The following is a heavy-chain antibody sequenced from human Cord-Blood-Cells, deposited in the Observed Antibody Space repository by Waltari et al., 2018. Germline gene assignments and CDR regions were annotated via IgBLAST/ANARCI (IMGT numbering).Heavy chain of an antibody. CDR1: GYTFTGYY. D-gene: IGHD6-13*01. CDR3: ARGRGGYSSSWYIDY. CDR2: INPNSGGT. J-gene: IGHJ4*02. V-gene: IGHV1-2*02. Sequence: QVQLVQSGAEVKKPGASVKVSCKASGYTFTGYYMHWVRQAPGQGLEWMGWINPNSGGTNYAQKLQGRVTMTRDTSISTAYMELSRLGSDDTAVYYCARGRGGYSSSWYIDYWGQGTLVTVSS.